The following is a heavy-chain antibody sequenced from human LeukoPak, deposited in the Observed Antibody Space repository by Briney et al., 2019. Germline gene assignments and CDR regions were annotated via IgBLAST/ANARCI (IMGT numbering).Heavy chain of an antibody. V-gene: IGHV1-18*01. Sequence: ASVKVSCKASGYTFTSYGISWVRQAPGQGLKWMGWISAYNGNTNYAQKLQGRVTMTSDTSTSTAYMELRSLRSDDTAVYYCARGGDNYYDSSGYRRPDAFDIWGQGTMVTVSS. CDR2: ISAYNGNT. D-gene: IGHD3-22*01. J-gene: IGHJ3*02. CDR1: GYTFTSYG. CDR3: ARGGDNYYDSSGYRRPDAFDI.